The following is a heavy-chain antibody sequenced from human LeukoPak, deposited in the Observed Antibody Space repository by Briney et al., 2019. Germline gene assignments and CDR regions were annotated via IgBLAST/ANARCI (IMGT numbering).Heavy chain of an antibody. CDR2: INTNTGNP. D-gene: IGHD1-1*01. CDR1: GYTFTSYA. V-gene: IGHV7-4-1*02. J-gene: IGHJ3*02. CDR3: AGLGQLGADI. Sequence: ASVKVSCKASGYTFTSYAMNWVRQAPGQGLEGMGWINTNTGNPTYAQGFTGRLVFSLDTSVSTAYLQISSLKAEDTAVYYCAGLGQLGADIWGQGTMVTVSS.